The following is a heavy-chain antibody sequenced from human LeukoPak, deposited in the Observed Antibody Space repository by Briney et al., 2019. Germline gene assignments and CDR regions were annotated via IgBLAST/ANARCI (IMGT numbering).Heavy chain of an antibody. CDR3: ARGRNYYDSSGYHRSYYFDY. Sequence: SETLPLTCAVYGGSFSGYYWSWIRQPPGKGLEWIGEINHSGSTNYNPSLKSRVTISVDTSKNQFSLKLSSVTAADTAVYYCARGRNYYDSSGYHRSYYFDYWGQGTLVTVSS. CDR2: INHSGST. D-gene: IGHD3-22*01. CDR1: GGSFSGYY. V-gene: IGHV4-34*01. J-gene: IGHJ4*02.